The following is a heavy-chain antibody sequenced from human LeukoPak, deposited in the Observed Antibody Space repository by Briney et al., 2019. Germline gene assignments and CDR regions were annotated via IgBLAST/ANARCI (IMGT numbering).Heavy chain of an antibody. V-gene: IGHV1-8*01. CDR3: ARELNNSGSYY. J-gene: IGHJ4*02. Sequence: GASVKVSCKASGYTFTTYDINWVRQATGQGPEWLGWMNPTSRNTGYARQLQGRVTMTRNTSISTAYMELSSLRSEGTAVYYCARELNNSGSYYWGQGTLVTVSS. CDR2: MNPTSRNT. D-gene: IGHD1-26*01. CDR1: GYTFTTYD.